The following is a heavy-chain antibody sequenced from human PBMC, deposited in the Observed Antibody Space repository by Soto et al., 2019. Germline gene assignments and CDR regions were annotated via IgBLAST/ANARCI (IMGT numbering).Heavy chain of an antibody. J-gene: IGHJ6*02. CDR2: IYHSGST. D-gene: IGHD3-10*01. V-gene: IGHV4-4*02. CDR3: ARFTFGDNIDYYGMVV. CDR1: GGSISSNHW. Sequence: QVQLRESGPGLVKPSGTLSLTCAVSGGSISSNHWWNWVRQSPGKGLEWIGEIYHSGSTNDNLSLKRRINKPVDKSKNQFSQRLNSVTAADTATYFWARFTFGDNIDYYGMVVWGQGTTVTVSS.